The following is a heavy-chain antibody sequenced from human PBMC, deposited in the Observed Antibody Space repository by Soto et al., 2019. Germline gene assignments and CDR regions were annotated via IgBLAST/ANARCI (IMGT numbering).Heavy chain of an antibody. CDR1: GGSITRSY. CDR3: ARHSYNLNGVYFDY. V-gene: IGHV4-59*08. D-gene: IGHD1-1*01. J-gene: IGHJ4*02. CDR2: IYHTGIT. Sequence: SETLXLTFTVSGGSITRSYWSWIRQSPGKGLESIAYIYHTGITNYNPSLKSRATISIDTSKNQFSLKLSSVTAADTAVYYCARHSYNLNGVYFDYWGQGTLVTVSS.